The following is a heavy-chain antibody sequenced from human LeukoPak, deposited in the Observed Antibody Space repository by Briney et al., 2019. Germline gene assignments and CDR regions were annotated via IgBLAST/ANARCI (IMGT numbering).Heavy chain of an antibody. D-gene: IGHD6-13*01. CDR1: GYSISSGYY. V-gene: IGHV4-38-2*02. CDR3: ARCIAAAGQENWFDP. Sequence: PSETLSLTCTVSGYSISSGYYWGWIRQPPGKGLEWIGSIYHSGSTYYNPSLKSRVTISVDTSKNQFSLKLSSVTAADTAVYYCARCIAAAGQENWFDPWGQGTLVTVSS. CDR2: IYHSGST. J-gene: IGHJ5*02.